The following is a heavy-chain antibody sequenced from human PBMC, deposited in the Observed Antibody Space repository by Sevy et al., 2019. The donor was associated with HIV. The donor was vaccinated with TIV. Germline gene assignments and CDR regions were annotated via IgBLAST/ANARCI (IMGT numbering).Heavy chain of an antibody. CDR2: ISYDGSNK. J-gene: IGHJ4*02. CDR1: GFTFNSYG. Sequence: GGSLRLSCAASGFTFNSYGMHWVRQAPGKGLEWVAVISYDGSNKYYADSVKGRFTISRDNSKNTLYLQMNSLRAEDTAVYYCAKEGVGRFGELFLDDYWGQGTLVTVSS. CDR3: AKEGVGRFGELFLDDY. D-gene: IGHD3-10*01. V-gene: IGHV3-30*18.